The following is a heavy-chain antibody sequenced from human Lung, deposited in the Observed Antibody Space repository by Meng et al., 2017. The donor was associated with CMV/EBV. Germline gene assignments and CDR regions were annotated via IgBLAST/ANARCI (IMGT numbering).Heavy chain of an antibody. V-gene: IGHV2-5*01. Sequence: SGXXLVXPTQTLTLTCTFSGFSLSISRLAVGWIRQPPGKALECLGIIYWNDDKRYSPSLKSRLTITKDTSKNQVVLTMTNMDPADTATYYCAHARYSSFYYFNYXGQGTRVTVSS. CDR1: GFSLSISRLA. CDR3: AHARYSSFYYFNY. J-gene: IGHJ4*02. D-gene: IGHD6-13*01. CDR2: IYWNDDK.